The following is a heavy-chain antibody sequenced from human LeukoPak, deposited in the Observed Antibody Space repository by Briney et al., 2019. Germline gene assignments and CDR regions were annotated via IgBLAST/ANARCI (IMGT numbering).Heavy chain of an antibody. Sequence: GQSLRLSCAASGFTFSSYAMHWVRQAPRKGLEYVSAISSNGGSTYYANSGKGRFTISRDNSKNTLYLQMGSLRAEDMAVYYCARGTELLPDYWGQGTLVTVSS. V-gene: IGHV3-64*01. CDR1: GFTFSSYA. CDR2: ISSNGGST. D-gene: IGHD1-26*01. J-gene: IGHJ4*02. CDR3: ARGTELLPDY.